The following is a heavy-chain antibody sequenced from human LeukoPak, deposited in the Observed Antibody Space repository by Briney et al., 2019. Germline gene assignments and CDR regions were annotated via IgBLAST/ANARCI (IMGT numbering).Heavy chain of an antibody. V-gene: IGHV7-4-1*02. CDR1: GYSFTSYS. J-gene: IGHJ4*02. D-gene: IGHD6-6*01. CDR2: ITTNTGHP. Sequence: GASVKVSCKASGYSFTSYSINWVRQAPGQGLEWMGWITTNTGHPTYAQGFTGRFVFSLDTSVSTAYLQISSLKAEDTAVYYCARDSSSILFDYWGQGTLVTVSS. CDR3: ARDSSSILFDY.